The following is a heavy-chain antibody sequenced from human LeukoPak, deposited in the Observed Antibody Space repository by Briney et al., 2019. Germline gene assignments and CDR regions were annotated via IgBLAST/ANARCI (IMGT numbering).Heavy chain of an antibody. CDR2: ISYTGTT. D-gene: IGHD5-18*01. J-gene: IGHJ4*02. V-gene: IGHV4-39*07. Sequence: SETLSLTCTVSGGSIGSSAYSWGWIRQPPGKGLEWIGSISYTGTTYYNPSLKSRVTISVDTSKNQFSLKLSSVTAADTAVYYCAAMVMGYWGQGTLVTVSS. CDR3: AAMVMGY. CDR1: GGSIGSSAYS.